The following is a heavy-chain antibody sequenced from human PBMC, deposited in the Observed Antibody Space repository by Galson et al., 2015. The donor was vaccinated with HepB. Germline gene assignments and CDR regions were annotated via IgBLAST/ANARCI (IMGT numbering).Heavy chain of an antibody. Sequence: SVKVSCKASGGTFSSYTISWVRQAPGQGLEWMGRIIPILGIANYAQKFQGRVTITADKSTSTAYMELSSLRSEDTAVYYCARAPPYYYGSGSYYGDYYYYGMDVWGQGITVTVSS. CDR3: ARAPPYYYGSGSYYGDYYYYGMDV. D-gene: IGHD3-10*01. CDR2: IIPILGIA. J-gene: IGHJ6*02. V-gene: IGHV1-69*02. CDR1: GGTFSSYT.